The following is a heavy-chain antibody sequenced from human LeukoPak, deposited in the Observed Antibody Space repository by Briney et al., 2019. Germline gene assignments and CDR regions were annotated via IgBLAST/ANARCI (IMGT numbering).Heavy chain of an antibody. CDR3: AREFNGCSSTSCYRYFDY. V-gene: IGHV4-59*01. CDR1: GGSISSYY. J-gene: IGHJ4*02. D-gene: IGHD2-2*01. CDR2: IYYSGST. Sequence: SETLSLTCTVSGGSISSYYWSWIRQPPGKGLEWIGYIYYSGSTNYNPSLKSRVTISVDTSKNQSSLKLSSVTAADTAVYYCAREFNGCSSTSCYRYFDYWGQGTLVTVSS.